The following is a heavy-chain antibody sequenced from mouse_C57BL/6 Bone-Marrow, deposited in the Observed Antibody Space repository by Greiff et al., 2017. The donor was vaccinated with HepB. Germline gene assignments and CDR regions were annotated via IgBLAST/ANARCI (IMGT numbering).Heavy chain of an antibody. J-gene: IGHJ2*01. CDR1: GYTFTDYY. Sequence: VQLQQSGPELVKPGASVKISCKASGYTFTDYYINWVKQRPGQGLEWIGWIFPGSGSTYYNEKFKGKATLTVDKSSSTAYMLLSSLTSEDSAVYFCARYPFITTVVYFDYWGQGTTLTVSS. CDR2: IFPGSGST. V-gene: IGHV1-75*01. D-gene: IGHD1-1*01. CDR3: ARYPFITTVVYFDY.